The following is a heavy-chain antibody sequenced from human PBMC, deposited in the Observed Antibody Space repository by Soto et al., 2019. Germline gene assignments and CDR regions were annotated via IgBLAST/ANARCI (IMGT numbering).Heavy chain of an antibody. V-gene: IGHV1-18*04. D-gene: IGHD2-21*01. Sequence: RASVKVSCKASGYTFTSNGVSWVRQAPGQGLEWMGWISAYNGDTKYSQKFQGRVTMTTDTSTSTAYMELRSLRSDDTAVYYCARVPSYSTLDYWGQGTLVTVSS. J-gene: IGHJ4*02. CDR1: GYTFTSNG. CDR3: ARVPSYSTLDY. CDR2: ISAYNGDT.